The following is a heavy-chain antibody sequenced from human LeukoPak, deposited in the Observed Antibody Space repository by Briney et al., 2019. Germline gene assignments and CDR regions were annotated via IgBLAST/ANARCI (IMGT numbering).Heavy chain of an antibody. CDR2: ISYDGSNK. CDR3: AKVSAGVGDVDY. V-gene: IGHV3-30*18. CDR1: GFTFSSYG. J-gene: IGHJ4*02. D-gene: IGHD1-26*01. Sequence: PGGSLRLSCAASGFTFSSYGMHWVRQAPGMGLEWVAVISYDGSNKYYADSVKGRFTISRDNSKNTLYLQMNSLRVEDTAVYYCAKVSAGVGDVDYWGQGTLVTVSS.